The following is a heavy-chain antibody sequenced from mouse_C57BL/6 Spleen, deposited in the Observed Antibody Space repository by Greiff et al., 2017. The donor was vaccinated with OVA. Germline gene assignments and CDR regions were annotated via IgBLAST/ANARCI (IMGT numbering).Heavy chain of an antibody. V-gene: IGHV1-80*01. D-gene: IGHD1-1*01. J-gene: IGHJ4*01. CDR2: IYPGDGDT. Sequence: QVQLQQSGAELVKPGASVKISCKASGYAFSSYWMNWVKQRPGKGLEWIGQIYPGDGDTNYNGKFKGKATLTADKSSSTAYMQLSSLTSEDSAVYCCARCGTTVHAMDYWGQGTSVTVSS. CDR3: ARCGTTVHAMDY. CDR1: GYAFSSYW.